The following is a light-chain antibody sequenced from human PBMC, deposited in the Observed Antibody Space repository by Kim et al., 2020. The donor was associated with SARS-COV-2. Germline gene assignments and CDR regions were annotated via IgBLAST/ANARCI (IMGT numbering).Light chain of an antibody. Sequence: SASVGDTVAIPCRASQHISSLLAWYQQKPGKAPKLLLYGASTLQGGVPSRFSGSGSGTDFTLTINSLQPEDFAIYYCQQANSFPYTFGQGTKLDI. CDR2: GAS. J-gene: IGKJ2*01. CDR3: QQANSFPYT. V-gene: IGKV1-12*01. CDR1: QHISSL.